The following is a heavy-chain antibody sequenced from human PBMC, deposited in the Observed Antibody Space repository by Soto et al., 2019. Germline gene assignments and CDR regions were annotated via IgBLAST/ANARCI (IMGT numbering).Heavy chain of an antibody. J-gene: IGHJ6*02. CDR2: IIPIFGTA. Sequence: SVKVSCKASGGTFSSYAISWVRQAPGQGLEWMGGIIPIFGTANYAQKFQGRVTITADKSTSTAYMELSSLRSEDTAVYYCARDYDFWSAPPVGYYGMDVWGQGTTVTVSS. V-gene: IGHV1-69*06. CDR3: ARDYDFWSAPPVGYYGMDV. D-gene: IGHD3-3*01. CDR1: GGTFSSYA.